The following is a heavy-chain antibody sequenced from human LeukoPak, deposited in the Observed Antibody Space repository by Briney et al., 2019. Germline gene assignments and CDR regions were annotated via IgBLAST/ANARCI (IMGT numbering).Heavy chain of an antibody. CDR1: GFTFSSYA. Sequence: PGRSLRLSCAASGFTFSSYAMHWVRQAPGKGLEWVAVISYDGSNKYYADPVKGRFTISRDNSKNTLYLQMNSLRAEDTAVYYCATTPYDFWSAKDYWGQGTLVTVSS. J-gene: IGHJ4*02. D-gene: IGHD3-3*01. V-gene: IGHV3-30-3*01. CDR2: ISYDGSNK. CDR3: ATTPYDFWSAKDY.